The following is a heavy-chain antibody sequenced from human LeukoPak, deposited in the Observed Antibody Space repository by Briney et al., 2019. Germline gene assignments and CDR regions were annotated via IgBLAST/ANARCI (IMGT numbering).Heavy chain of an antibody. CDR3: ARLHYYGSGSYYNY. D-gene: IGHD3-10*01. J-gene: IGHJ4*02. CDR2: TYYSGST. V-gene: IGHV4-39*01. CDR1: GGSISSSSYY. Sequence: PSETLSLTCTVSGGSISSSSYYWGWIRQPPGKGLEWIGSTYYSGSTYYNPSLKSRVTISVDTSKNQFSLKLSSVTAADTAVYYCARLHYYGSGSYYNYWGQGTLVTVSS.